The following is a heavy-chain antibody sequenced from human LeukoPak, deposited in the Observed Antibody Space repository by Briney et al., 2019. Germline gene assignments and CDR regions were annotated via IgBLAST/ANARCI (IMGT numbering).Heavy chain of an antibody. CDR1: GGSFSGYY. Sequence: SETLSLTCAVYGGSFSGYYWSWIRQPPGKGLEWIGEINHSGSTNCNPSLKSRVTISVDTSKNQFSLKLSSVTAADTAVYYCARGCGDIVATYSFFDYWGQGTLVTVSS. CDR2: INHSGST. J-gene: IGHJ4*02. CDR3: ARGCGDIVATYSFFDY. V-gene: IGHV4-34*01. D-gene: IGHD5-12*01.